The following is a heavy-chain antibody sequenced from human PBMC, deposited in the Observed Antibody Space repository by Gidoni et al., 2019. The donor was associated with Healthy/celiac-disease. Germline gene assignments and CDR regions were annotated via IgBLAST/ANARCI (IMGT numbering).Heavy chain of an antibody. J-gene: IGHJ3*02. Sequence: QVQLVPSGAEVKKPGASVRVSCKASGYTLTSSYMHCVRQAPGQGLEWMGIINPSGGSTSYAQKFQGRVTMTRDTSTSSVYMELSSLSSEDTAVYYCARDLDYYYSSGYQGAAFDIWGQGTMVTVSS. CDR1: GYTLTSSY. V-gene: IGHV1-46*01. CDR2: INPSGGST. CDR3: ARDLDYYYSSGYQGAAFDI. D-gene: IGHD3-22*01.